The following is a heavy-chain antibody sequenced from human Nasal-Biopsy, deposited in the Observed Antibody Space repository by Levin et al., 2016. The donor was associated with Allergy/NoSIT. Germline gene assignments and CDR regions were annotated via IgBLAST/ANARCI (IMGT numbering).Heavy chain of an antibody. CDR1: GYPFIGYY. CDR2: INPKSGGT. V-gene: IGHV1-2*02. CDR3: ARQNTNMNDY. D-gene: IGHD1-1*01. Sequence: ASVKVSCKASGYPFIGYYIHWVRQAPGQGLEWMAWINPKSGGTIFAQKFYGRAALTRDTSISTAYMQVKRLISDDTAVYFCARQNTNMNDYWGQGALVTVSS. J-gene: IGHJ4*02.